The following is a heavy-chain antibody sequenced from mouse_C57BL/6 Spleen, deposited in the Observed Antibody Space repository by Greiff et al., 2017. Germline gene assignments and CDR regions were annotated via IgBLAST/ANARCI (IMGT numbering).Heavy chain of an antibody. CDR3: ARENGIFDY. J-gene: IGHJ2*01. CDR2: INYDGSST. D-gene: IGHD1-1*01. CDR1: GFTFSDYY. V-gene: IGHV5-16*01. Sequence: EVKLVESEGGLVQPGSSMKLSCTASGFTFSDYYMAWVRQVPEKGLEWVANINYDGSSTYYLDSLKSRFIISRDNAKNILYLQMSSLKSEDTATYYCARENGIFDYWGQGTTLTVSS.